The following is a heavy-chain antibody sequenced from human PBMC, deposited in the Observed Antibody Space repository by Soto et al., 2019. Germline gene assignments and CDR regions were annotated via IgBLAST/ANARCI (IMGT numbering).Heavy chain of an antibody. Sequence: SQTLSLTCAITGDSVSSNSAGWSWVRQSPSRCLEWLGRTYYRSKWYYEYAVSVRGRITINPDTSKNQYSLQLNSVTPEDTAVYFCARGEQYSGRIFDYWGQGTLVTVS. CDR2: TYYRSKWYY. V-gene: IGHV6-1*01. CDR3: ARGEQYSGRIFDY. CDR1: GDSVSSNSAG. D-gene: IGHD1-26*01. J-gene: IGHJ4*01.